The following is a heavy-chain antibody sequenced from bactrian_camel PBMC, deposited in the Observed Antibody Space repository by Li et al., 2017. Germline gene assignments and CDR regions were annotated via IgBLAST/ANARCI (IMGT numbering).Heavy chain of an antibody. CDR2: INSGGGTT. V-gene: IGHV3S40*01. CDR1: GFTFSSYA. Sequence: VQLVESGGGLVQPGGSLRLSCAASGFTFSSYAMSWVRQAPGKGLEWVSAINSGGGTTYYADSVKGRFTISRDNAKNTVYLQMNSLKPEDTAVYYCVRAASSQMGWADFGYWGQGTQVTVS. CDR3: VRAASSQMGWADFGY. J-gene: IGHJ6*01. D-gene: IGHD5*01.